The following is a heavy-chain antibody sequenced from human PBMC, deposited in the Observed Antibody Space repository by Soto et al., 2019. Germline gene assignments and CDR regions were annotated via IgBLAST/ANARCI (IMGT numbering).Heavy chain of an antibody. V-gene: IGHV4-39*01. CDR2: IYYSGST. CDR3: ARHSPPSIAARRTLNWFDP. CDR1: GGSISSSSYY. Sequence: KASETLSLTCTVSGGSISSSSYYWGWIRQPPGKGLEWIGSIYYSGSTYYNPSLKSRVTISVDTSKNQFSLKLSSVTAADTAVYYCARHSPPSIAARRTLNWFDPWGQGTLVTVSS. J-gene: IGHJ5*02. D-gene: IGHD6-6*01.